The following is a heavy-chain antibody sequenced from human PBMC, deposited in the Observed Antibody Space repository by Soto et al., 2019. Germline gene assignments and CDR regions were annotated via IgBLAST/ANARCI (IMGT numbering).Heavy chain of an antibody. V-gene: IGHV1-69*13. D-gene: IGHD3-3*01. Sequence: ASVNVSCKASGGTFSSYAISWVRQAPGQGLEWMGGIIPIFGTANYAQKFQGRVTITADESTSTAYMELSSLRSEDTAVYYCAREDTIFGVVRSNQDYYYGMDVWGQGTTVTVSS. CDR3: AREDTIFGVVRSNQDYYYGMDV. J-gene: IGHJ6*02. CDR2: IIPIFGTA. CDR1: GGTFSSYA.